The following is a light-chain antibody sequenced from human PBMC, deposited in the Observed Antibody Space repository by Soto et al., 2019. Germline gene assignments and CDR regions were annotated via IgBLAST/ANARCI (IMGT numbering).Light chain of an antibody. CDR3: QQRSNGPHLT. CDR2: DAS. CDR1: QSVSNY. V-gene: IGKV3-11*01. Sequence: EIVLTQSPATLSLSPGERATLSCRASQSVSNYLAWYQHKPGQAPRLLISDASNRATGIPARFSGSGSGTDFTLTISSLEPEDFGVYYCQQRSNGPHLTFGGGTKVEVK. J-gene: IGKJ4*01.